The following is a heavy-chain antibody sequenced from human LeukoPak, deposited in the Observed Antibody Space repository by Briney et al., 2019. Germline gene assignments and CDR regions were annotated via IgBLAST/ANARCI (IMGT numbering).Heavy chain of an antibody. Sequence: ASVKVSCKASGYIFTNYDINWVRQATGQGPEWMAWMNPNSGNTGYAQKFQGRVTITRNTSISTAYMELSSLRSEDTAVYYCARGQEYDFWAGHDAFDIWGQGTMVTVSS. J-gene: IGHJ3*02. CDR2: MNPNSGNT. V-gene: IGHV1-8*01. CDR3: ARGQEYDFWAGHDAFDI. D-gene: IGHD3-3*01. CDR1: GYIFTNYD.